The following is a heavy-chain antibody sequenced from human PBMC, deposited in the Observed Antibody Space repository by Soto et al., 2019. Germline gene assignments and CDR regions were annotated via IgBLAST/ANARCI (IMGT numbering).Heavy chain of an antibody. D-gene: IGHD4-17*01. CDR1: GVPVSSGSNH. Sequence: PAETLSLSCTVSGVPVSSGSNHWSWIRQPPGKGLEWIGYISHSGNTDYSSSLESRAIISIDTSNNQFSLKLSSATAADTAVYYCARRYGDCFDYWGQGTLVTVSS. CDR3: ARRYGDCFDY. V-gene: IGHV4-61*01. J-gene: IGHJ4*02. CDR2: ISHSGNT.